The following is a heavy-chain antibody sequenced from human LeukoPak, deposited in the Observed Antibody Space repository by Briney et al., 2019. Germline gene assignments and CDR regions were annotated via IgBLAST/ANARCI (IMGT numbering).Heavy chain of an antibody. V-gene: IGHV1-18*01. CDR3: ARDSPSHNESSGYYNDAFDI. J-gene: IGHJ3*02. CDR2: ISAYNGNT. D-gene: IGHD3-22*01. CDR1: GYTFTSYG. Sequence: GASVKVSCKASGYTFTSYGISWVRQAPGQGLEWMGWISAYNGNTNYAQKLQGRVTMTRDPSTSTAYMELRSLRSDDTAVYYCARDSPSHNESSGYYNDAFDIWGQGTMVSVSS.